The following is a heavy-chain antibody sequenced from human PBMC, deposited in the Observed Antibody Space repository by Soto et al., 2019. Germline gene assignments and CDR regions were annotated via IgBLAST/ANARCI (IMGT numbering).Heavy chain of an antibody. CDR3: ATDRSSGAFWSGYYRSVNWFDP. CDR1: GFTFSSYA. Sequence: EVQLLESGGGLVQPGGSLRLSCAASGFTFSSYAMSWVRQAPGKGLEWVSAISGRGCSTYYADSVKGRFTISRDTSHNTLYLQMNSLTAEDTAVYYCATDRSSGAFWSGYYRSVNWFDPWGQGTLVTVSS. CDR2: ISGRGCST. J-gene: IGHJ5*02. D-gene: IGHD3-3*01. V-gene: IGHV3-23*01.